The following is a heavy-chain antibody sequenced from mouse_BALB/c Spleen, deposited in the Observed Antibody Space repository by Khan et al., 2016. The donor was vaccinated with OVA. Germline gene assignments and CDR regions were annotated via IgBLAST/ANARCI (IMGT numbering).Heavy chain of an antibody. Sequence: QIQLVQSGPELKKPGETVKISCKASGYTFTNYGMNWVKQAPGKGLKWMGWINSYTGEPTYADDFKGRFAFSLETSASTAYLQINILTNEYTATYFCASNGNCWCFDVWGAGTTVTVSS. V-gene: IGHV9-3-1*01. CDR2: INSYTGEP. D-gene: IGHD2-1*01. CDR1: GYTFTNYG. J-gene: IGHJ1*01. CDR3: ASNGNCWCFDV.